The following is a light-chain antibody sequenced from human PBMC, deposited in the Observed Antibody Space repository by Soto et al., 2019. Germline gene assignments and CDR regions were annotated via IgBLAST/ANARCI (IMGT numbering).Light chain of an antibody. J-gene: IGLJ1*01. CDR1: ASDVGGYSY. CDR3: CSYAGSYTFV. V-gene: IGLV2-11*01. Sequence: TPARSECGYPGEAGAIFSNGTASDVGGYSYVSWYQQHPGKVPKLIIYDVSKWPSGVPDRFSGSKSGNTASLTISGLQAEDEGDYYCCSYAGSYTFVFGTGTKVTV. CDR2: DVS.